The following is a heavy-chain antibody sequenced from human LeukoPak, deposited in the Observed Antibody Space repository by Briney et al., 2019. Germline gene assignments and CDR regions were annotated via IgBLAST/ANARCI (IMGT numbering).Heavy chain of an antibody. CDR3: AKEVLNRPTEGY. CDR2: IQYDKSNT. Sequence: PACSHPVSHLPCGFSLRRLGIHGLRPADAKGRAGVSFIQYDKSNTYYADSVKGRFTISRDDSKNTLYLQMNSLRGDDTAVYYCAKEVLNRPTEGYWGQGTLVTVSS. V-gene: IGHV3-30*02. D-gene: IGHD2/OR15-2a*01. CDR1: GFSLRRLG. J-gene: IGHJ4*02.